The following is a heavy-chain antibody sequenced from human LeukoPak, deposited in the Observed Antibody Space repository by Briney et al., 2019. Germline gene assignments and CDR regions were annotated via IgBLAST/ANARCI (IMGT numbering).Heavy chain of an antibody. CDR3: ARDWDCSSTSCYNAFDI. CDR1: GFTFSTYA. J-gene: IGHJ3*02. D-gene: IGHD2-2*02. V-gene: IGHV3-30*01. CDR2: ISYDGSSQ. Sequence: GSLRLSCAAPGFTFSTYAMHWVRQAPGQGPEWVAVISYDGSSQYYADSVKGRFTISRDNSKNTMYLQMNSLRAEDTAVYYCARDWDCSSTSCYNAFDIWGQGTMVTVSS.